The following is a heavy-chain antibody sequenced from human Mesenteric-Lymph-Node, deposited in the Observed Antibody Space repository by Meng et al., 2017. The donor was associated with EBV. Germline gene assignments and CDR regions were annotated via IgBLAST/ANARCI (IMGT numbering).Heavy chain of an antibody. CDR1: GYTRTELS. J-gene: IGHJ4*02. Sequence: VRGWAEVKKPGAPVKVSCKVSGYTRTELSMHWVRQAPGKGLEWMAGFDPEDDETIYAQNFQGRVTMTEDRSTDSGYMELRGLRSEDTAVYYCAIVEEGFCSGGSCYRFDYWGQGTLVTVSS. D-gene: IGHD2-15*01. CDR2: FDPEDDET. V-gene: IGHV1-24*01. CDR3: AIVEEGFCSGGSCYRFDY.